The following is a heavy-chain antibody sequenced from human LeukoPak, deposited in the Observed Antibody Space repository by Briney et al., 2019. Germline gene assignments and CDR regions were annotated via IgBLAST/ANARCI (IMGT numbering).Heavy chain of an antibody. CDR1: GFTFSSYS. CDR3: AKGIRYCSSTSCLNYFDY. D-gene: IGHD2-2*01. V-gene: IGHV3-21*04. Sequence: GGSLRLSCAASGFTFSSYSMNWVRQAPGKGLEWVSSISSSSSYIYYADSVKGRFTISRDNSKNTLYLQMNSLRAEDTAVYYCAKGIRYCSSTSCLNYFDYWGQGSLVTVSS. J-gene: IGHJ4*02. CDR2: ISSSSSYI.